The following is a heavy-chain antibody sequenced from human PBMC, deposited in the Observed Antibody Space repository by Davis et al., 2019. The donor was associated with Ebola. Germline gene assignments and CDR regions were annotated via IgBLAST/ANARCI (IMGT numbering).Heavy chain of an antibody. Sequence: GSLRLSCAASGFTFNNYWMSWVRQVPGRGLEWVANIQQHGGDKHYLESVKGRFTISRDNTKDLVFLELSSLRVEDTGVYYCARDLGLDFAVVTYFDYWGHGAPVTVSS. D-gene: IGHD3-3*01. CDR1: GFTFNNYW. J-gene: IGHJ4*01. CDR2: IQQHGGDK. CDR3: ARDLGLDFAVVTYFDY. V-gene: IGHV3-7*01.